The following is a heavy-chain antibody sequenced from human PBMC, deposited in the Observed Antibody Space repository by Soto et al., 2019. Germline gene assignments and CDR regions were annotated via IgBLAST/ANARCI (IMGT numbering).Heavy chain of an antibody. Sequence: GASVKVSCKASGYTFTSSCISWVRRAPGQGLEWMGWISAHTGSSEYAQRFQGRVTMTTDRSTSTAYMELRSLRSDDTAVYYCARAFFYQGSDSRGYSFDAFDFWGPGTLVTVSS. V-gene: IGHV1-18*01. CDR3: ARAFFYQGSDSRGYSFDAFDF. CDR2: ISAHTGSS. D-gene: IGHD3-22*01. J-gene: IGHJ3*01. CDR1: GYTFTSSC.